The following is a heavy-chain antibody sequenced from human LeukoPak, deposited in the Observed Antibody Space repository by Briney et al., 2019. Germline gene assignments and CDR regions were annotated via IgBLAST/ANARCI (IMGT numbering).Heavy chain of an antibody. CDR2: IYSGGST. CDR3: ARDRAVAGTGGAFDI. CDR1: GFTVSSYY. D-gene: IGHD6-19*01. V-gene: IGHV3-66*01. J-gene: IGHJ3*02. Sequence: GGSLRLSCAASGFTVSSYYMSWVRQAPGKGLEWVSYIYSGGSTYYADSAKGRFTISRDNSKNTLYLQMNSLRAEDTAVYYCARDRAVAGTGGAFDIWGQGTMVTVSS.